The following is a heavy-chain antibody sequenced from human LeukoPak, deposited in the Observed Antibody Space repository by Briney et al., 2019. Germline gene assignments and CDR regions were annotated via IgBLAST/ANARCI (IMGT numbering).Heavy chain of an antibody. CDR1: GYSFTSYW. CDR3: ARSWYSSSPDDAFDI. J-gene: IGHJ3*02. Sequence: KRGESLKISCKGSGYSFTSYWIGWVRQMPGKGLGWMGIIYPGDSDTRYSPSFQGQVTISADKSISTAYLQWSSLKASDTAMYYCARSWYSSSPDDAFDIWGQGTMVTVSS. V-gene: IGHV5-51*01. CDR2: IYPGDSDT. D-gene: IGHD6-13*01.